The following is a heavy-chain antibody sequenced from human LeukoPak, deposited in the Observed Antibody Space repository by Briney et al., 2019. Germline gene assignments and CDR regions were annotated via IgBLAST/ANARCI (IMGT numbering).Heavy chain of an antibody. CDR3: ASYSSGWPLGY. Sequence: GGSLRLSCAASGFTFSSYSMNWVRQAPGKGLEWVSSISSSSSYIYYADSMKGRFTISRDNAKNSLYLQMNSLRAEDTALYYCASYSSGWPLGYWGQGTLVTVSS. V-gene: IGHV3-21*01. D-gene: IGHD6-19*01. J-gene: IGHJ4*02. CDR2: ISSSSSYI. CDR1: GFTFSSYS.